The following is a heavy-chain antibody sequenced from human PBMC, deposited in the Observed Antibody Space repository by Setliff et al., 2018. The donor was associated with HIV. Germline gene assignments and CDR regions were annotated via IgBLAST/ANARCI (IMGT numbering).Heavy chain of an antibody. Sequence: SETLSLTCTVSGGSITSTTYYWGWIRQPPGKGLEWIGTIHYTGNTYHNPSLKSRVTISVEASKNQISLKLTAVTAADSAVYYCAREADGIDFWGQGTLVTVSS. CDR2: IHYTGNT. D-gene: IGHD2-15*01. CDR1: GGSITSTTYY. V-gene: IGHV4-39*02. CDR3: AREADGIDF. J-gene: IGHJ4*02.